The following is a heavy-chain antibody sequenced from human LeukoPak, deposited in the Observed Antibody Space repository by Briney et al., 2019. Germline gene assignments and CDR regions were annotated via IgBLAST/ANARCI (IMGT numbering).Heavy chain of an antibody. CDR3: VKRTGLYFDY. D-gene: IGHD1-1*01. Sequence: GGSLRLSCSASGFTFSSSAIHWVRQAPGKGVEYVSGISSNGGSTYNADSVKGRFTISRDNSKNTVYLQMSSLRPEDTALYYCVKRTGLYFDYWGQGTLVTVSS. CDR1: GFTFSSSA. CDR2: ISSNGGST. J-gene: IGHJ4*02. V-gene: IGHV3-64D*09.